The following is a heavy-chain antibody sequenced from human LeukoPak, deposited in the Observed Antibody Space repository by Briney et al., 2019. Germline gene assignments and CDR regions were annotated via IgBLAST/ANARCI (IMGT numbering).Heavy chain of an antibody. CDR1: GFTFSSYS. V-gene: IGHV3-21*01. D-gene: IGHD4-17*01. Sequence: GGSLRLSCAASGFTFSSYSMNWVRQAPGKGLEWVSSISSSSSYIYYADSVKGRFTISRDNAKNSLYLQMNSLRAEDTAVYYCARGDCGDYVVLMGLHDAFDIWGQGTMVTVSS. CDR2: ISSSSSYI. CDR3: ARGDCGDYVVLMGLHDAFDI. J-gene: IGHJ3*02.